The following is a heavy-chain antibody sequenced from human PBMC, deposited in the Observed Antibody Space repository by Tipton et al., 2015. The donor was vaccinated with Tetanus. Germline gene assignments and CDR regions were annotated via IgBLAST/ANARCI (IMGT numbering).Heavy chain of an antibody. D-gene: IGHD5-24*01. Sequence: TLSLTCAVYGGSFSNYYWSWIRQPPANGQEWIGEVNPSGSTSYNPSLESRVTISIDTSKNQFSLKLSSVTGADTAVYYCARGRDQFKSGNFWGQGALVTVSS. CDR3: ARGRDQFKSGNF. CDR1: GGSFSNYY. V-gene: IGHV4-34*01. J-gene: IGHJ4*02. CDR2: VNPSGST.